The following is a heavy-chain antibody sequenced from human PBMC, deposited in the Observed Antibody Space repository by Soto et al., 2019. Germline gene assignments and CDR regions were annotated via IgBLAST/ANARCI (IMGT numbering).Heavy chain of an antibody. D-gene: IGHD3-22*01. V-gene: IGHV1-69*01. CDR2: IIPIFGTA. CDR3: AGALYYYHSSGPFDY. Sequence: QVQLVQSGAEVKKPGSSVKVSCKASGGTFSSYAISWVRQAPGQGLEWMGGIIPIFGTANYAQKFQGRVTITADEATCTAYMELSSLRSEVRAVYYCAGALYYYHSSGPFDYWGQGTLVTVSS. CDR1: GGTFSSYA. J-gene: IGHJ4*02.